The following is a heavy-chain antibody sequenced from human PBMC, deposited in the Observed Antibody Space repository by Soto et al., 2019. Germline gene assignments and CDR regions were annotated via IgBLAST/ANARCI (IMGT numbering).Heavy chain of an antibody. J-gene: IGHJ4*02. Sequence: QVQLQESGPGLVKPSETLSLTCTVSGGSISSYYWSWIRQPPGKGLEWIGYIYYSGSTHYNPSLKSRGTISVDTSKNQFSLKLSSVTAADKAVYYCARGAASSWYRGKYFDYWGQGTLVTVSS. CDR1: GGSISSYY. CDR2: IYYSGST. CDR3: ARGAASSWYRGKYFDY. D-gene: IGHD6-13*01. V-gene: IGHV4-59*01.